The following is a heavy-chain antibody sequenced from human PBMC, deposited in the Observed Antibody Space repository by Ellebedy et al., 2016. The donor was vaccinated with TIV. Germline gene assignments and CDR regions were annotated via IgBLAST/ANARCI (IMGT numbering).Heavy chain of an antibody. V-gene: IGHV1-2*02. CDR1: GYTFTGFY. D-gene: IGHD3-22*01. J-gene: IGHJ6*02. Sequence: ASVKVSCKTSGYTFTGFYMHWVRQAPGQGLEWMGWINPNSGDTNYAQKFQGRFTMARDTSISPAYMEVNRLTSDDTAVYYCARSMTMIVVVGTREPRFPQPLDVWGQGTTVTVSS. CDR3: ARSMTMIVVVGTREPRFPQPLDV. CDR2: INPNSGDT.